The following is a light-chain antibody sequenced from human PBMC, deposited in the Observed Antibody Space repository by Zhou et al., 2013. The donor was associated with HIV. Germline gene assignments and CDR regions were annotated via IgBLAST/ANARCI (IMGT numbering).Light chain of an antibody. V-gene: IGKV1-33*01. CDR3: QHYNSPWT. J-gene: IGKJ1*01. Sequence: DIQMTQSPSSLSASVGDRVTITCQASQDISNYLNWYQQKPGKAPKLLIYDASNLETGVPSRFSGSGSGTDFTLTITSLQPEDFATYYCQHYNSPWTFGQGTKVEIK. CDR1: QDISNY. CDR2: DAS.